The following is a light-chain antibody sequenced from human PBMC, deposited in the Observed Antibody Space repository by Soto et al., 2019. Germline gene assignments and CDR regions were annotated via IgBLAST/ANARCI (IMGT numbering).Light chain of an antibody. CDR3: SSYTSSSTLESV. V-gene: IGLV2-14*01. CDR2: EVS. CDR1: SSDVGGYNY. Sequence: QSALTQPASVSGSPGQSITVSCTGTSSDVGGYNYVSWYQQHPGKAPKLMIYEVSNRPSGVSNRFSGSKSGNTASLTISGLQAGDEADYYCSSYTSSSTLESVFGTGTKVTVL. J-gene: IGLJ1*01.